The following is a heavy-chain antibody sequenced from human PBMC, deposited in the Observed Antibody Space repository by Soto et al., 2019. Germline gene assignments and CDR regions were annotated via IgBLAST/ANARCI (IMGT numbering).Heavy chain of an antibody. CDR3: EGLYCAGDCSSSPGDYYCGMDV. CDR1: GYIFISYY. CDR2: INPGGGST. V-gene: IGHV1-46*01. J-gene: IGHJ6*02. Sequence: QVQLVQSGAEVKKPGASVKVSCKASGYIFISYYIHWVRQAPGQGLEWMGIINPGGGSTSYAEKCQGRVHITRDTSTSTVYRELSSLRSEHTAVYYCEGLYCAGDCSSSPGDYYCGMDVWGQGTTVTVSS. D-gene: IGHD2-21*02.